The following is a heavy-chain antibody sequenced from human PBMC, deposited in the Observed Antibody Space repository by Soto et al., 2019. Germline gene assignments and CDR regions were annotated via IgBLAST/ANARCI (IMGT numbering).Heavy chain of an antibody. V-gene: IGHV3-23*01. J-gene: IGHJ4*02. D-gene: IGHD1-26*01. Sequence: GGSLRLSCAASGFTFNTYAMSWVRQAPGKGLEWVSIISNGVGNTYFADSVKGRFTISRDNSRNTMYLHMKSLRAEDTAIYYCARCRGKYTCYFDNWGQGILVTVSS. CDR1: GFTFNTYA. CDR2: ISNGVGNT. CDR3: ARCRGKYTCYFDN.